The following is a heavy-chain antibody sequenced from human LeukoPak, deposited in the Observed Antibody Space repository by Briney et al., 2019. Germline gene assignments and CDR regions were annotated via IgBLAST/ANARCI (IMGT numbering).Heavy chain of an antibody. Sequence: GSLRLSCAASGFTFSTYNMNWVRQAPGKGLEWIGEINHSGSTNYNPSLKSRVTISVDTSKNQFSLKLSSVTAADTAVYYCARLPRRSSDNLDYWGQGTLVTVSS. V-gene: IGHV4-34*01. CDR2: INHSGST. J-gene: IGHJ4*02. CDR1: GFTFSTYN. D-gene: IGHD6-19*01. CDR3: ARLPRRSSDNLDY.